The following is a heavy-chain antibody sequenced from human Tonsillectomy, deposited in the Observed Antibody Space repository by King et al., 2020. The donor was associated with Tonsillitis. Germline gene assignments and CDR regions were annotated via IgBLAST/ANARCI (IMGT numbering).Heavy chain of an antibody. CDR2: ISYVGNSK. CDR1: GFTFTDYD. V-gene: IGHV3-33*01. J-gene: IGHJ4*02. D-gene: IGHD3-10*01. CDR3: ARDRGVDRATILPYFDY. Sequence: VQLVESGGGVVQPGRSLRLSCAASGFTFTDYDMFWVRQAPGKGLEWLAFISYVGNSKYHSDSVEGRFTISRDSSKSTLYLQMNSLRPEDTAVYYCARDRGVDRATILPYFDYWGQGTLVTVSS.